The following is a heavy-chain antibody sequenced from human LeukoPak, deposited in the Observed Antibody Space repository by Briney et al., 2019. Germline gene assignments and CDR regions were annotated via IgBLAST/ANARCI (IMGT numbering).Heavy chain of an antibody. V-gene: IGHV4-34*01. Sequence: SETLSLTCAVYGGSFSGYYWSWIRQPPGKGLEWIGEINHSGSTNYNPSLKSRVTISVDTSKNQFSLKLSSVTAADTAVYYCARVGGVTAYFDYWGQGTLVTVSS. J-gene: IGHJ4*02. CDR3: ARVGGVTAYFDY. CDR2: INHSGST. CDR1: GGSFSGYY. D-gene: IGHD2-21*02.